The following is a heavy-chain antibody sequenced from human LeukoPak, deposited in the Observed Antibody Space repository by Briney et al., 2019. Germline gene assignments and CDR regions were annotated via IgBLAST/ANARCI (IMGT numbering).Heavy chain of an antibody. D-gene: IGHD2-21*02. J-gene: IGHJ4*02. CDR2: INPNSGGT. CDR3: ARGGSTDSIHSCGGNCYFLDY. V-gene: IGHV1-2*02. CDR1: GYTFTGNH. Sequence: GASVKVSCKASGYTFTGNHMHWVRQVPGQGLEWMGWINPNSGGTNYAQKFQGRVIMTRDTSISTAYMELSRLGSDDTAVYYCARGGSTDSIHSCGGNCYFLDYWGQGTLVTVSS.